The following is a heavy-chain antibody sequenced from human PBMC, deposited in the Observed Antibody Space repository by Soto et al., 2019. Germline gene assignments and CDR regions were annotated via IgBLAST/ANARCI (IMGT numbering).Heavy chain of an antibody. J-gene: IGHJ4*02. CDR2: IHPGDSDT. CDR1: GYRFTTYW. CDR3: ARQIYDSDTGPNFQYYFDS. D-gene: IGHD3-22*01. V-gene: IGHV5-51*01. Sequence: EESLKISCQVSGYRFTTYWIAWVRQLPGKGLEWMGIIHPGDSDTRYSPSFQGQVTISADKSVGTAYLQWSSLKASDTAMYYCARQIYDSDTGPNFQYYFDSWGQGTPVTVSS.